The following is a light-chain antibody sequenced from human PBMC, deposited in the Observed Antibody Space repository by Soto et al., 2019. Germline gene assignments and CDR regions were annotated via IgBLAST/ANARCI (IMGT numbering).Light chain of an antibody. CDR3: CSYAGGYTYL. CDR2: EAT. J-gene: IGLJ1*01. V-gene: IGLV2-14*01. Sequence: QSVLTQPPSVSGSPGQSITVSCTGTSSDIGASNFVSWYQHLPGRAPKVIIFEATNRPSGVSNRFSGSKSGNTASLTISGLQAEDEADYFCCSYAGGYTYLFGTGTKVTVL. CDR1: SSDIGASNF.